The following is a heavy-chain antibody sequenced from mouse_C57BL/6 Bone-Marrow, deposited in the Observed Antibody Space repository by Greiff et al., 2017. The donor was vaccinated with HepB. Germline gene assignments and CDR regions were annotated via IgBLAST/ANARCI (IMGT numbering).Heavy chain of an antibody. D-gene: IGHD1-1*01. Sequence: VQLQESGAELVRPGASVTLSCKASGYTFTDYEMHWVKQTPVHGLEWIGAIDPETGGTAYNQKFKGKAILTADKSSSTAYMELRSLTSEDSAVYDCTDYYGSSYVGDWGQGTTLTVSS. CDR2: IDPETGGT. CDR3: TDYYGSSYVGD. J-gene: IGHJ2*01. V-gene: IGHV1-15*01. CDR1: GYTFTDYE.